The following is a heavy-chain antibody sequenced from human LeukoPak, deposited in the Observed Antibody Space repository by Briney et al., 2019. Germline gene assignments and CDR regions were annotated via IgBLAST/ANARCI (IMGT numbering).Heavy chain of an antibody. D-gene: IGHD1-26*01. CDR2: ISWNSGSI. CDR3: AKDPTGATYNYFDY. V-gene: IGHV3-9*01. CDR1: GFTFDDYA. J-gene: IGHJ4*02. Sequence: GGSLRLSCAASGFTFDDYAMHWVRQAPGKGLEWVSGISWNSGSIGYADSVKGRFTISRDNAKNSLYLQMNSLRAEDTALYYCAKDPTGATYNYFDYWGEGTLVTVSS.